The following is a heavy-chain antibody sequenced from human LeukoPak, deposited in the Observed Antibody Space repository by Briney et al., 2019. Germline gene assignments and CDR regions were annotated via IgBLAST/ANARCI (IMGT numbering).Heavy chain of an antibody. D-gene: IGHD1-20*01. CDR3: ARGPKGITGTGGWFDP. J-gene: IGHJ5*02. Sequence: SETLSLTCTVSGGSISSGGYSWSWIRQPPGKGLEWVGYISQSGSTYYNPFLKSRVTISVDTSKNQFSLRLSSVTAADTAVYYCARGPKGITGTGGWFDPWGQGTLVTVSS. CDR1: GGSISSGGYS. V-gene: IGHV4-30-2*01. CDR2: ISQSGST.